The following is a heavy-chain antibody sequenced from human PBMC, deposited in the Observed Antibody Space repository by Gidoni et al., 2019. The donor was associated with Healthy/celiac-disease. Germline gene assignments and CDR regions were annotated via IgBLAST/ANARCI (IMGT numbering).Heavy chain of an antibody. CDR1: GGSFSGYY. Sequence: QVQLQQWGAGLLKPSETLSLTCAVYGGSFSGYYWSWIRQPPGKGLAWIGEINHSGSTNYNPSLKSRVTISVDTSKNQFSLKLSSVTAADTAVYYCARGYWFDPWGQGTLVTVSS. V-gene: IGHV4-34*01. J-gene: IGHJ5*02. CDR3: ARGYWFDP. CDR2: INHSGST.